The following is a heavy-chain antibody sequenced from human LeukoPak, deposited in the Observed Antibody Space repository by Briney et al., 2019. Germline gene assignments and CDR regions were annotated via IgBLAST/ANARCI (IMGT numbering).Heavy chain of an antibody. D-gene: IGHD3-16*01. Sequence: GASVKVSCKASGYTFTGNYMHWVRQAPGQGLEWMGWINPNSGGTNYAQKFQGRVTMTRDTSISTAYMELSRLRSDDTAVYYCARDGGPDPYYYYYMDVWGKGTTVTVSS. CDR3: ARDGGPDPYYYYYMDV. J-gene: IGHJ6*03. V-gene: IGHV1-2*02. CDR1: GYTFTGNY. CDR2: INPNSGGT.